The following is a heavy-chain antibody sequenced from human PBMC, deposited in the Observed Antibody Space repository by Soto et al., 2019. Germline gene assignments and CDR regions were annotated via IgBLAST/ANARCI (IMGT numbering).Heavy chain of an antibody. CDR3: ARGSYDYGDYDPSVENFGY. D-gene: IGHD4-17*01. CDR2: LSGYNGNT. Sequence: ASVKVSCKTSGYSFTSYGISWVRQAPGQGLEWMGWLSGYNGNTNYAQKFQGRVTLTTDTSATTAYMELKSLRSDDTAVYYCARGSYDYGDYDPSVENFGYWGQGTLVTVSS. CDR1: GYSFTSYG. J-gene: IGHJ4*02. V-gene: IGHV1-18*04.